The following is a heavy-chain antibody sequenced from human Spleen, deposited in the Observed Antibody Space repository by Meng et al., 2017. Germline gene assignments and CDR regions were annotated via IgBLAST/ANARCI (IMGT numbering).Heavy chain of an antibody. J-gene: IGHJ5*01. CDR2: MNRDGSIT. Sequence: VQLLESGGGLVQPGGSLRLSCVASGLTLSNYDISWVRQAPGKGLQWVSRMNRDGSITNYAVSVRGRFTISRDNAKNTVYLQMSGLRAEDTAVYYCVRDFGGWSDFWGQGTLVTVSS. CDR3: VRDFGGWSDF. CDR1: GLTLSNYD. V-gene: IGHV3-74*01. D-gene: IGHD3-3*01.